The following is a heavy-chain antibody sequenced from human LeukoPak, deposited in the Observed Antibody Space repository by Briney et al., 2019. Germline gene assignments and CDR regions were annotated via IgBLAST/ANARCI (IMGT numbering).Heavy chain of an antibody. D-gene: IGHD2-21*01. V-gene: IGHV3-30*02. CDR3: AKSHVIASYVGDY. CDR1: GFSFSTYG. J-gene: IGHJ4*02. Sequence: GGSLRLSCAASGFSFSTYGMHGVRQAPGKGLEWVAFIRYDGINKFYADSVQGRFTISRDTSKNTLFLEMSSLRAEDMAVYYCAKSHVIASYVGDYWGQGTLVTVSS. CDR2: IRYDGINK.